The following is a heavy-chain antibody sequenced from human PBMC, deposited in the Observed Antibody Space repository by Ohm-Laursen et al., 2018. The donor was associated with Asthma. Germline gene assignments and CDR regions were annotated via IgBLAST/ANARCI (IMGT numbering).Heavy chain of an antibody. CDR1: GGTFSSYA. V-gene: IGHV1-69*17. CDR2: IIPIFGIA. Sequence: GSSVKVSCKASGGTFSSYAISWVRQAPGQGLEWMGGIIPIFGIANYAQKFQGRVTITADKSTSTAYMELSSLRSEDAAVYYCAREAQGHEMEMTPYYYYGMDVWGQGTTVTVSS. J-gene: IGHJ6*02. CDR3: AREAQGHEMEMTPYYYYGMDV. D-gene: IGHD1-1*01.